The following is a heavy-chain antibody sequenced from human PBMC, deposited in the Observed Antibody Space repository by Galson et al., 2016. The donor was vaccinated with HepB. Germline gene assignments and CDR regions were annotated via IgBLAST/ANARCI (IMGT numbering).Heavy chain of an antibody. CDR3: LSGFTSGI. J-gene: IGHJ3*02. D-gene: IGHD1-26*01. V-gene: IGHV3-7*01. CDR1: GFTFTDYW. Sequence: LRLSCAASGFTFTDYWMVWVRQAPGKGLEYVANVNRDGSGTHYMDAAKGRFTISRDNARNSVGLQINSLRPEDTGLYYCLSGFTSGIWGQGTMVTVSS. CDR2: VNRDGSGT.